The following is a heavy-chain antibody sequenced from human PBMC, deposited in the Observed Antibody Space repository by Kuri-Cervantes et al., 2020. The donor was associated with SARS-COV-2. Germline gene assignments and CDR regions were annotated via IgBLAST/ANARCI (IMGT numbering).Heavy chain of an antibody. J-gene: IGHJ1*01. CDR3: ARDFWSGYTGKDAEYFQH. Sequence: ASVKVSCKVSGYTLTELSMHWVRQAPGKGLEWMGGFDPEDGETIYAQKFQGRVTMTEDTSTDTAYMELSSLRSDDTAVYYCARDFWSGYTGKDAEYFQHWGQGTLVTVSS. D-gene: IGHD3-3*01. CDR2: FDPEDGET. CDR1: GYTLTELS. V-gene: IGHV1-24*01.